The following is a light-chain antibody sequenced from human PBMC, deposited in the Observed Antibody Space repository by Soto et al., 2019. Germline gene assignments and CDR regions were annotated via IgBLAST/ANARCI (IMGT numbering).Light chain of an antibody. J-gene: IGLJ1*01. CDR2: EGS. V-gene: IGLV2-23*03. Sequence: ALTQPASVSGSPGQSITISCTGTSSDVGSYSFVSWYQQHPGKAPKLMIFEGSKRPSGVSNRFSGSKSGNTASLTISGLQAEDEADYYCCSCAAGINVFGTGTKVTVL. CDR1: SSDVGSYSF. CDR3: CSCAAGINV.